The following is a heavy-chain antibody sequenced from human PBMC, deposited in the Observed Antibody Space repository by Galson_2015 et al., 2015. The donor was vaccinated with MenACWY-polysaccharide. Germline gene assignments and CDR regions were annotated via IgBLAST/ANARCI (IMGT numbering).Heavy chain of an antibody. Sequence: SLRLSCAAYGFSFSSYTLNWVRQAPGKGLEWVSSISYSSNSIYYADSVKGRFTISRDNAGNSLYLLMNNLRAEDTAVYYCGRVSGHFYYYDSGDLKQGPSDMWGRGTMVTVSS. CDR3: GRVSGHFYYYDSGDLKQGPSDM. D-gene: IGHD3-16*01. CDR2: ISYSSNSI. V-gene: IGHV3-21*01. CDR1: GFSFSSYT. J-gene: IGHJ3*02.